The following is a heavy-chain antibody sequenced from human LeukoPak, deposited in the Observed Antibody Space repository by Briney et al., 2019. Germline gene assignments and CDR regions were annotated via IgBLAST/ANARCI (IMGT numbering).Heavy chain of an antibody. D-gene: IGHD6-6*01. J-gene: IGHJ6*03. V-gene: IGHV3-48*01. CDR1: GFTFSSYS. CDR2: ISSSSSTI. CDR3: ANQGSSEGPNYYYYYMDV. Sequence: GGSLRLSCAASGFTFSSYSMNWVRQAPGKGLEWVSYISSSSSTIYYADSVKGRFTISRDNAKNSLYLQMNSLRAEDTAVYYCANQGSSEGPNYYYYYMDVWGKGTTVTVSS.